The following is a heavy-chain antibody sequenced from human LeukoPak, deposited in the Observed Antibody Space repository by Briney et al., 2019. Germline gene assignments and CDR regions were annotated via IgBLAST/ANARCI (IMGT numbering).Heavy chain of an antibody. D-gene: IGHD3-9*01. V-gene: IGHV1-69*04. CDR2: IIPILGIA. CDR3: ARDRLVITQDYYYYGMDV. J-gene: IGHJ6*02. CDR1: GGTFSIYA. Sequence: SVKLSCKASGGTFSIYAISWVRQAPGQGLELMGRIIPILGIANYAQKFQGRVTITADKSTSTAYMELSSLRSEDTAVYYCARDRLVITQDYYYYGMDVWGQGTTVTVSS.